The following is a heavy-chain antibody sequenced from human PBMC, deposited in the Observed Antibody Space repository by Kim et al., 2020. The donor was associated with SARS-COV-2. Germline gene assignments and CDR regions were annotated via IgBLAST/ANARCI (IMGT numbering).Heavy chain of an antibody. CDR2: IYYSGST. CDR3: ARHPRKGWGVAAPNYG. CDR1: GGSISSSSYY. J-gene: IGHJ6*01. V-gene: IGHV4-39*01. Sequence: SETLSLTCTVSGGSISSSSYYWGWIRQPPGKGLEWIGSIYYSGSTYYNPSLKSRVTISVDTSKNQFSLKLSSVTAADTAVYYCARHPRKGWGVAAPNYG. D-gene: IGHD2-15*01.